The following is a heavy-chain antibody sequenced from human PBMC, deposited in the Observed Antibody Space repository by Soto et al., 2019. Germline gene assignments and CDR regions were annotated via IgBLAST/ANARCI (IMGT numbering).Heavy chain of an antibody. J-gene: IGHJ3*02. D-gene: IGHD5-18*01. CDR3: GRATPGYPGRALHI. CDR1: EGSINWSPDY. CDR2: VHYTAST. V-gene: IGHV4-39*02. Sequence: PSETLSLTCTVSEGSINWSPDYWGWLRQPPGKEPQWIASVHYTASTYYNPSLKSRVTISVDTSKDQFSLNLRSVTAADTAIYYCGRATPGYPGRALHIWGQGKMVTVS.